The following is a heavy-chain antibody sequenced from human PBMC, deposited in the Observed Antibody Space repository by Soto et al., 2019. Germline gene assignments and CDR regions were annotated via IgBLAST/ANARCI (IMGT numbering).Heavy chain of an antibody. Sequence: QVSCTASGYTFTSYGIRWVRQAPGQGLAWMGWISAYNGNTNYAQKFQGRVTMTTDTSTSTAYMELRSLRSDDTAVDYCARGRGRGGVSCYYGMDGWGQGNTV. D-gene: IGHD3-10*01. J-gene: IGHJ6*02. CDR2: ISAYNGNT. V-gene: IGHV1-18*01. CDR3: ARGRGRGGVSCYYGMDG. CDR1: GYTFTSYG.